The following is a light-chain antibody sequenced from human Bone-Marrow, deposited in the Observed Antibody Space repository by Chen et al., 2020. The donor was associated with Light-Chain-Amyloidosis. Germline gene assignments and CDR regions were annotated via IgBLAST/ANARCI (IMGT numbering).Light chain of an antibody. J-gene: IGLJ2*01. CDR2: RDT. V-gene: IGLV3-25*03. Sequence: SYELTQPPSVSVSPGQTARITCSGDDLPTKYAYWYQQKPGAAPVLVIHRDTERPSGISERFSGSSSGTTATLTISGVQAEDEADDHCQSADSSGTYEGIFGGGTKQTVL. CDR1: DLPTKY. CDR3: QSADSSGTYEGI.